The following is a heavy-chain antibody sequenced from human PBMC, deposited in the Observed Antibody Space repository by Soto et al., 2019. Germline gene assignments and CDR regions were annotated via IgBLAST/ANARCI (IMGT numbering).Heavy chain of an antibody. D-gene: IGHD1-1*01. CDR3: ASHDPGARFDP. CDR2: INPNNGAT. CDR1: RYIFTAYF. V-gene: IGHV1-2*02. Sequence: QVQLVQSGAEVKKPGASVKVSCKAPRYIFTAYFMHWVRQAPGQGLEWMGWINPNNGATHYGLSFQGRVTMTRDTSISTAYIELSSLRADETAVYYCASHDPGARFDPWGQGTLVIVSS. J-gene: IGHJ5*02.